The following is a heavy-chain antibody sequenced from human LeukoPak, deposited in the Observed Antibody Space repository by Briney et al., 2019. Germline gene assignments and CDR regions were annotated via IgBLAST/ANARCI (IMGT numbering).Heavy chain of an antibody. CDR1: GITFSNYA. CDR3: ARWGDYDILTGYYNDAFDI. Sequence: GGSLRLSCAASGITFSNYAMSWVRQAPGKGPDWVSAISGNSGNIYYADSVKGRFTISRDNSKNTLYLQMNSLRAEDTAVYYCARWGDYDILTGYYNDAFDIWGQGTMVTVSS. CDR2: ISGNSGNI. J-gene: IGHJ3*02. V-gene: IGHV3-23*01. D-gene: IGHD3-9*01.